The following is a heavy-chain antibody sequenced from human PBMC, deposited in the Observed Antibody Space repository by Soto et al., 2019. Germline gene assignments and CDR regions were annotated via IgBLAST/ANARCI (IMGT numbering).Heavy chain of an antibody. V-gene: IGHV6-1*01. CDR2: TYYRSKWFD. CDR3: ARGNALDV. J-gene: IGHJ3*01. D-gene: IGHD3-10*01. CDR1: GDSVSSDITS. Sequence: QGQLQQSGPGLVKPSQTLSLTCAISGDSVSSDITSWNWIRQSPSRGLEWLGRTYYRSKWFDDYAASVKSRITINPDTSKNQCSLELNSMTPEDTAVYYCARGNALDVWGQGTVVTVSS.